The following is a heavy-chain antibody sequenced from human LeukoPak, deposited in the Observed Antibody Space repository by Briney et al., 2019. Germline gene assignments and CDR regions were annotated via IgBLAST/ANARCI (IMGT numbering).Heavy chain of an antibody. CDR2: IDPDDGEI. V-gene: IGHV1-24*01. Sequence: ASVKLSCKVSGYTLSGLSMHWVRQAPGKGLDWMGGIDPDDGEIIYAYHFQDRVTMTEDTSTDTAYLEVHSLRSEDTAVYYCARDSSPPPLRTYYYYYYMDVWGKGTTVTISS. CDR1: GYTLSGLS. CDR3: ARDSSPPPLRTYYYYYYMDV. J-gene: IGHJ6*03. D-gene: IGHD5/OR15-5a*01.